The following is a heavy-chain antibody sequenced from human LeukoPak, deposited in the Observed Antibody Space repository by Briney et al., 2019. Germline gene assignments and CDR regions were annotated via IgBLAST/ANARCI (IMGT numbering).Heavy chain of an antibody. D-gene: IGHD6-6*01. CDR1: GYTFTGYG. CDR2: ISAYNGNT. Sequence: ASVKVSCKASGYTFTGYGISWVRQAPGQGLEWMGWISAYNGNTNYAQKLQGRVTMTTDTSTSTAYMELRSLRSDDTAVYYCARDAAPYSSSSGWDYWGQGTLVTVSS. J-gene: IGHJ4*02. CDR3: ARDAAPYSSSSGWDY. V-gene: IGHV1-18*01.